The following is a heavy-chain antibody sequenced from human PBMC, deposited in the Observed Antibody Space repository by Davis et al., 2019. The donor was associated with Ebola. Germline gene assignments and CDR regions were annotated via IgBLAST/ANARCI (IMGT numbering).Heavy chain of an antibody. CDR2: IYPGDSDT. Sequence: GESLKISCKGSGYSFTTYWIAWVRQMPGKGLEWMGIIYPGDSDTRYSPSFQGQATISADKSITTAYLQWSSLKASDTAMYYCARQIRSSGYFDYWGQGTLVTVSS. V-gene: IGHV5-51*01. D-gene: IGHD6-19*01. CDR1: GYSFTTYW. J-gene: IGHJ4*02. CDR3: ARQIRSSGYFDY.